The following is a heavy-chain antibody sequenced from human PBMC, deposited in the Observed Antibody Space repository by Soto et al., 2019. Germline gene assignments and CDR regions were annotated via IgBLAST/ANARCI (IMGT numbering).Heavy chain of an antibody. CDR3: ARHRNLREMATNLRNWYFDL. V-gene: IGHV3-21*01. Sequence: EVQLVESGGGLVKPGGSLRLSCAASGFTFSSYSMNWVRQAPGKGLEWVSSISSSSSYIYYADSVKGRFTISRDNAKNSLYLQMNSLRAEDTAVNYCARHRNLREMATNLRNWYFDLWGRGTLVTVSS. CDR2: ISSSSSYI. J-gene: IGHJ2*01. CDR1: GFTFSSYS. D-gene: IGHD5-12*01.